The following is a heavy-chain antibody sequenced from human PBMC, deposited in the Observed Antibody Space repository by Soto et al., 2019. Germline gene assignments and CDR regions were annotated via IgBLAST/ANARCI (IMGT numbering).Heavy chain of an antibody. CDR2: IFYSGST. CDR3: ARGAADTAMVDS. CDR1: GGSIRSYY. D-gene: IGHD5-18*01. J-gene: IGHJ4*02. V-gene: IGHV4-59*01. Sequence: LSLTCTVSGGSIRSYYWTWIRQPPGKGLEWLGYIFYSGSTFYNPSLKSRVTISIHTSKSQFSLQLTSVTAADTAVYYCARGAADTAMVDSWGQGTLVTVYS.